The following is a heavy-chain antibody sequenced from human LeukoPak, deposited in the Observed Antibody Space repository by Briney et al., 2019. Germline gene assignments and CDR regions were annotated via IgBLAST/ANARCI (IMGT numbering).Heavy chain of an antibody. V-gene: IGHV3-7*01. J-gene: IGHJ3*02. CDR1: GFTFSSYW. Sequence: GGSLRLSCAASGFTFSSYWMSWVRQAPGKGLEWVANIKQDGSEKYYVDSVKGRFTISRDNAKNSLYLQMNSLRAEDMAVYYCAREGDYYDSSDAFDIWGQGTMVTVSS. D-gene: IGHD3-22*01. CDR2: IKQDGSEK. CDR3: AREGDYYDSSDAFDI.